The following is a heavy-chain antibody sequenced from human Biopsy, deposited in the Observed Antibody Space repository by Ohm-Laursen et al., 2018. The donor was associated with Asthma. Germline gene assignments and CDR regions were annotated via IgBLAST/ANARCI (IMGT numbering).Heavy chain of an antibody. J-gene: IGHJ4*02. D-gene: IGHD5-12*01. CDR1: GFMFRSFG. CDR3: AKRRGYSGHDNDY. Sequence: SLRLSCAASGFMFRSFGMHWVRQAPGKGLEWVAVISYDGNHKFYEDSVKGRFTISRDNSKNTLYLQMNSPRTEDTAVYYCAKRRGYSGHDNDYWGQGTLVIVSS. CDR2: ISYDGNHK. V-gene: IGHV3-30*18.